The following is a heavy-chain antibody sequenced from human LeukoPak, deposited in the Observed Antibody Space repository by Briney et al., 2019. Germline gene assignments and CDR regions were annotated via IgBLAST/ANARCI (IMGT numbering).Heavy chain of an antibody. J-gene: IGHJ4*02. CDR1: GYTFTGYY. CDR3: ARERRPDPVTTSIGY. Sequence: ASVKVSCKASGYTFTGYYMHWVRQAPGQGLEWMGWINPNSGGTNYAQKFQGRVTMTRDTSISTAYMELSRLRSDDTAVYYWARERRPDPVTTSIGYWGQGTLVTVSS. V-gene: IGHV1-2*02. D-gene: IGHD4-11*01. CDR2: INPNSGGT.